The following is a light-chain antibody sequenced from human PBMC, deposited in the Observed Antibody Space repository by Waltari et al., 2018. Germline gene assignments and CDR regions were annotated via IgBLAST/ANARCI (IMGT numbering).Light chain of an antibody. Sequence: SYDLTQPPSVSVSPGQTARITCSGNTLPKQFAYWYQQKPGQAPVLMIYKDSEMPSGIPERFSGSSSGTTVMLTISGVQAEDEADYYCQSADNSGTPVVFGGGTKPTVL. CDR3: QSADNSGTPVV. J-gene: IGLJ2*01. CDR2: KDS. V-gene: IGLV3-25*03. CDR1: TLPKQF.